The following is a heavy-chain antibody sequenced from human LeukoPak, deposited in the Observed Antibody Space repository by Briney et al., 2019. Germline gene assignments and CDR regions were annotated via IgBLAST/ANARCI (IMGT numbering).Heavy chain of an antibody. J-gene: IGHJ4*02. V-gene: IGHV3-53*01. CDR3: AKVPKMGAHLYYFDY. Sequence: PGGSLRLSCAVSGFTVSSNYMSWVRQAPGKGLEWVSVLYDGGNTYYADSVKGRFTISRDNSKNTLYLQMNSLRAEDTAVYYCAKVPKMGAHLYYFDYWGQGTLVTVSS. D-gene: IGHD1-26*01. CDR2: LYDGGNT. CDR1: GFTVSSNY.